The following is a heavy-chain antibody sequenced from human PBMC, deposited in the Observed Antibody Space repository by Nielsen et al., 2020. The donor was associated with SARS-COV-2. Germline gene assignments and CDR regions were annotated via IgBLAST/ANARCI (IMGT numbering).Heavy chain of an antibody. CDR1: GFTFDDYA. CDR2: ISWNSGNI. Sequence: SLKISCAASGFTFDDYAMHWVRQAPGKGLEWVSGISWNSGNIGYADSVKGRFTISRDNAKNSLYLQMNSLRAEDTALYYCAKVGSSGWNDDNFDYWGQGTLVTVSS. D-gene: IGHD6-19*01. J-gene: IGHJ4*02. V-gene: IGHV3-9*01. CDR3: AKVGSSGWNDDNFDY.